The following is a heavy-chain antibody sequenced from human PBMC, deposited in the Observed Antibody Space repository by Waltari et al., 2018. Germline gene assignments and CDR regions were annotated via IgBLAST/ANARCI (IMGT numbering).Heavy chain of an antibody. Sequence: QVQLVQSGAEVKKPGSSVKVSCKASGGTFSSYAISWVRQAPGQGLEWMGGIIPIFGTANYAQKFQGRVTMTRNTSISTAYMELSSLRSEDTAVYYCARGGRITMIVVVIAEAFDIWGQGTMVTVSS. V-gene: IGHV1-69*06. J-gene: IGHJ3*02. CDR3: ARGGRITMIVVVIAEAFDI. D-gene: IGHD3-22*01. CDR1: GGTFSSYA. CDR2: IIPIFGTA.